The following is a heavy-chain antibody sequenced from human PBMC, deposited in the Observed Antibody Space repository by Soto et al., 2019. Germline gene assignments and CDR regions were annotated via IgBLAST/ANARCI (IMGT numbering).Heavy chain of an antibody. Sequence: XDSLTSSRKGSGYSFTSYWISLVGQMPGKGLEWMGRIDPSDSYTNYSPSFQGHVTISADKSISTAYLQWSSLKASDTAMYYCARRVDMITFGGVIGYNWFDPWGQGTLVTVSS. CDR2: IDPSDSYT. CDR1: GYSFTSYW. J-gene: IGHJ5*02. V-gene: IGHV5-10-1*01. CDR3: ARRVDMITFGGVIGYNWFDP. D-gene: IGHD3-16*02.